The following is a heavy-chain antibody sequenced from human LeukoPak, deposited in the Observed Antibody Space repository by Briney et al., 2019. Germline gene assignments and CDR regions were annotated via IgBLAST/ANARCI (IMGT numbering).Heavy chain of an antibody. Sequence: ASVKVSCKASGYTFTSYGISWVRQAPGQGLEWMGWISAYNGNTNYAQKLQGRVTMTTDTSTSTAYMELRSLRSDDTAVYYCAREGPGGDSSSWYGRLANNWFDPWGQGTLVTVSS. J-gene: IGHJ5*02. V-gene: IGHV1-18*01. CDR3: AREGPGGDSSSWYGRLANNWFDP. CDR1: GYTFTSYG. D-gene: IGHD6-13*01. CDR2: ISAYNGNT.